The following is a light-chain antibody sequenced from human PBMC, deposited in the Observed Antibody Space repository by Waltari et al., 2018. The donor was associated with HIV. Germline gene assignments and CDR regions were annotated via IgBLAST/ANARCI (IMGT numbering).Light chain of an antibody. J-gene: IGKJ5*01. Sequence: EIVLTQSPVTLSLSPGDRATLSCRASQSVSDYLAWYQQKPGQAPRLLIYDASHRATGIPARFSGGGSGTDFTLTISNVEPEDFAVYYCQQRGNWPPITFGQETRLEIK. CDR3: QQRGNWPPIT. V-gene: IGKV3-11*01. CDR2: DAS. CDR1: QSVSDY.